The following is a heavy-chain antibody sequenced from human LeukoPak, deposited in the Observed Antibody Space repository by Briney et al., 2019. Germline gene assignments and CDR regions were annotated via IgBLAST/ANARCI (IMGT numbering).Heavy chain of an antibody. CDR1: GFTFSSYG. V-gene: IGHV3-30*02. D-gene: IGHD3-22*01. CDR3: AKIMYYYDSSGYPHDAFDI. J-gene: IGHJ3*02. Sequence: GGSLRLSCAASGFTFSSYGMHWVRQAPGKGLEWVAFIRYDGSNKYYADSVKGRFTISRDNSKNTLYLQMNGLRAEDTAVYYCAKIMYYYDSSGYPHDAFDIWGQGTMVTVSS. CDR2: IRYDGSNK.